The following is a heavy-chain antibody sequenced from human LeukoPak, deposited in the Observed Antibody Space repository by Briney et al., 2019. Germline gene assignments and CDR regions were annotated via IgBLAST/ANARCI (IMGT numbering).Heavy chain of an antibody. CDR3: ARSSEPYYYYMDV. CDR1: GYSFTSYW. J-gene: IGHJ6*03. V-gene: IGHV5-51*01. D-gene: IGHD6-25*01. Sequence: GESLKISCKGSGYSFTSYWVGWVRQMPGIGLVWMGIIYPGDSDTRYSPSFQGQVTISADRSISTAYLQWSSLKASDTAMYYCARSSEPYYYYMDVWGKGTTVTVSS. CDR2: IYPGDSDT.